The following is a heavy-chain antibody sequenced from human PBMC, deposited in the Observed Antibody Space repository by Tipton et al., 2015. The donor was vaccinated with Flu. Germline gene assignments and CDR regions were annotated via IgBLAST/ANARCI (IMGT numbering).Heavy chain of an antibody. Sequence: GSLRLSCVGSGFTSISNALTWVRQAPGKGLEWVSTITGSGSLTYIADSVEGRFSISRDNSRNTLFLQLDSLRVEDTAIYYCAKGRPLYSSSSGSYPCGMDVWGQAATVTVSS. CDR1: GFTSISNA. J-gene: IGHJ6*02. V-gene: IGHV3-23*01. D-gene: IGHD6-6*01. CDR2: ITGSGSLT. CDR3: AKGRPLYSSSSGSYPCGMDV.